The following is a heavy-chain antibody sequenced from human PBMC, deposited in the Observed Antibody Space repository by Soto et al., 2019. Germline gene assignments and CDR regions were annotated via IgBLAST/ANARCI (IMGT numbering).Heavy chain of an antibody. Sequence: PGGSLRLSCTASVFTFSSHAMTWVRQAPGKGLEWVSGLSDSGDSIYYADSVKGRFTIYRDNSMNTLYLQMNTLRVEDTAVHYCAKVSSSWYAGFFDLWGQGTLVTVSS. CDR3: AKVSSSWYAGFFDL. D-gene: IGHD6-13*01. V-gene: IGHV3-23*01. CDR1: VFTFSSHA. J-gene: IGHJ4*02. CDR2: LSDSGDSI.